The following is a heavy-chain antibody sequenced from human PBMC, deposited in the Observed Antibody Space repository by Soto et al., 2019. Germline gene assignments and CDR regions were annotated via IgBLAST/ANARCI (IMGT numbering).Heavy chain of an antibody. D-gene: IGHD3-22*01. CDR3: ARDRSGAYYYDSSGIAAFDI. J-gene: IGHJ3*02. CDR2: IKQDGSEK. CDR1: GFTFSSYW. V-gene: IGHV3-7*03. Sequence: GGSQRLSSEAPGFTFSSYWMSWVRQAPGKGLEWVANIKQDGSEKYYVDSVKGRFTISRDNAKNSQYLQMNSLRAEDTAVYYCARDRSGAYYYDSSGIAAFDIWGQGTMVTV.